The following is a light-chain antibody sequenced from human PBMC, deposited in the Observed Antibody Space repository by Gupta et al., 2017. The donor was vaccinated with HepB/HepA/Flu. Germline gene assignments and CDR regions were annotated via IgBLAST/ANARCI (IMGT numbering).Light chain of an antibody. CDR1: QSISSY. J-gene: IGKJ4*01. V-gene: IGKV1-39*01. CDR3: QHSYSTPPFT. Sequence: DIQMTQSPSSLSASVGDRVTITCRASQSISSYLNWYQQKPGKAPKLLIYAASSLQSGVPSRFSGSGSGIDFTLTISRLQPEDFATYYCQHSYSTPPFTFGGGTKVEIK. CDR2: AAS.